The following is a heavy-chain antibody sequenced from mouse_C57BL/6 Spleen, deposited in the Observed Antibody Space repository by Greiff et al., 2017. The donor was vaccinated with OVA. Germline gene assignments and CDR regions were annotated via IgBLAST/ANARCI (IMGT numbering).Heavy chain of an antibody. D-gene: IGHD2-5*01. CDR2: IDPSDSYT. CDR3: ARGYSNYWYFDV. V-gene: IGHV1-69*01. Sequence: QVQLQQPGAELVMPGASVKLSCKASGYTFTSYWMHWVKQRPGQGLEWIGEIDPSDSYTNYNQKFKGKSTLTVDKSSSTAYMQLSSLTSEDSAVYDCARGYSNYWYFDVWGTGTTVTVSS. J-gene: IGHJ1*03. CDR1: GYTFTSYW.